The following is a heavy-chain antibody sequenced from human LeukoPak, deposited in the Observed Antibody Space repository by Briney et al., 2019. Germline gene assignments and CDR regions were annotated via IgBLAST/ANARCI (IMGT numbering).Heavy chain of an antibody. D-gene: IGHD2-21*02. CDR3: AKAMVVTAPFDY. CDR2: ISYDGSNK. V-gene: IGHV3-30*18. Sequence: GGSLRLSCAASGFTFSSYGMHWVRQAPGKGLEWVAVISYDGSNKYYADSVKGRFTISRDNSKNTLYLQMNSLRAEDTAVYYCAKAMVVTAPFDYWGQGTLVTVSS. J-gene: IGHJ4*02. CDR1: GFTFSSYG.